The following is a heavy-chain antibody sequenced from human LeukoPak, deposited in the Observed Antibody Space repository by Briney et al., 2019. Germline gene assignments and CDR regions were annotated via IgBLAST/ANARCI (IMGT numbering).Heavy chain of an antibody. CDR3: AREGDMATASDAFDI. V-gene: IGHV4-59*01. CDR2: IYYSGST. D-gene: IGHD5-18*01. CDR1: GGSNSSYY. Sequence: SETLSLTCTVSGGSNSSYYWSWIRQPPGKGLEWIGYIYYSGSTNYNPSLKSRVTISVDTSKNQFSLELTSVTAADTAVYYCAREGDMATASDAFDIWGQGTMVTVSS. J-gene: IGHJ3*02.